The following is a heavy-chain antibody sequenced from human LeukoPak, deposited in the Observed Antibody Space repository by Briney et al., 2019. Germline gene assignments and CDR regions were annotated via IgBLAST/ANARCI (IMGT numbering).Heavy chain of an antibody. Sequence: ASVKVSCKASGYTFTSYYMHWVRQAPGQGLEWMGIINPSGGSTSYAQKLQGRVTMTTDTSTSTAYMELRSLRSDDTAVYYCARDIRVTMVRGRYFDYWGQGTLVTVSS. CDR2: INPSGGST. CDR1: GYTFTSYY. J-gene: IGHJ4*02. V-gene: IGHV1-46*01. D-gene: IGHD3-10*01. CDR3: ARDIRVTMVRGRYFDY.